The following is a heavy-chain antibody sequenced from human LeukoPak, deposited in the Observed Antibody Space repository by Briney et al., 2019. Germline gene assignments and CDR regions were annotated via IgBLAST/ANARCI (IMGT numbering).Heavy chain of an antibody. Sequence: AASVNVSCKASGYTFTSYGISWVRQAPGQGLEWMGWISAYNGNTNYAQKLQGRVTMTTDTSTSTAYMELRSLRSDDTAVYYCARDGSVTTMSYYYYYGMDVWGQGTTVTVSS. J-gene: IGHJ6*02. CDR1: GYTFTSYG. V-gene: IGHV1-18*01. D-gene: IGHD4-11*01. CDR3: ARDGSVTTMSYYYYYGMDV. CDR2: ISAYNGNT.